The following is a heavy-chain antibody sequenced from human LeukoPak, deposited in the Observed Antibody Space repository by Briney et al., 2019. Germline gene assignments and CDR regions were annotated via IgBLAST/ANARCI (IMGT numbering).Heavy chain of an antibody. CDR3: ANWRYCSSTSCYTGLDY. D-gene: IGHD2-2*02. J-gene: IGHJ4*02. Sequence: PGGSLRLSCAVSGLNVINNYMSWVRQAPGKGLEWVSVMYSGSSTYYADSVKGRFTISRDNSKNTLYLQMNSLRAEDTAVYYCANWRYCSSTSCYTGLDYWGQGTLVTVSS. CDR1: GLNVINNY. V-gene: IGHV3-66*02. CDR2: MYSGSST.